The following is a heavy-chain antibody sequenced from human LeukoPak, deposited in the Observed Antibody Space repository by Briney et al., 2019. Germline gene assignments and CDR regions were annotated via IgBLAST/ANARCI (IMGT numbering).Heavy chain of an antibody. V-gene: IGHV4-39*07. CDR3: ARRLPFRTGLQGKTIGGWFDP. CDR1: GGSISSSSYY. Sequence: SETLSLTCTVSGGSISSSSYYWGWIRQPPGKGLEWIGSIYYSGTTYYNPSLKSRVAISVDTSKYQFSLKLSSVTAADTAVFYCARRLPFRTGLQGKTIGGWFDPWGQGTLVTVSS. CDR2: IYYSGTT. D-gene: IGHD3-10*01. J-gene: IGHJ5*02.